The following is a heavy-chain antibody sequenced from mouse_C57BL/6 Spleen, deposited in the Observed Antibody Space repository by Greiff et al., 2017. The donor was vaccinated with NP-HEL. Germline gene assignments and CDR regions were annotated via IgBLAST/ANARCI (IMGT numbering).Heavy chain of an antibody. V-gene: IGHV3-6*01. D-gene: IGHD1-1*01. Sequence: DVKLQESGPGLVKPSQSLSLTCSVTGYSITSGYYWNWIRQFPGNKLEWMGYISYDGSNNYNPSLKNRISITRDTSKNQFFLKLNSVTTEDTATYYCARRFYYGSSYVGYWYFDVWGTGTTVTVSS. CDR1: GYSITSGYY. CDR3: ARRFYYGSSYVGYWYFDV. J-gene: IGHJ1*03. CDR2: ISYDGSN.